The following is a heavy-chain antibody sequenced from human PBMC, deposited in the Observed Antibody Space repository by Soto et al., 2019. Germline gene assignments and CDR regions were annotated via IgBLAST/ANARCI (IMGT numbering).Heavy chain of an antibody. D-gene: IGHD2-15*01. V-gene: IGHV1-69*01. Sequence: QVQLVQSGAEVKKPESSVKVSCKASGGTFSSYAISWVRQAPGQGLEWMGGIIPIFGTANYAQKFQGRVTITADESTSTAYMELSSLRSEDTAVYYCARDRRCSGGSCYTSYNWFDPWGQGTLVTVSS. CDR3: ARDRRCSGGSCYTSYNWFDP. J-gene: IGHJ5*02. CDR1: GGTFSSYA. CDR2: IIPIFGTA.